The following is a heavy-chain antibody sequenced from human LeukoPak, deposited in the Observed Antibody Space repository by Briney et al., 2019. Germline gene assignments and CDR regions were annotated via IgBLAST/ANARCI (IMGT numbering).Heavy chain of an antibody. CDR2: IYYSGST. V-gene: IGHV4-39*01. Sequence: SETLSLTCTVSGGSISSSSYYWGWIRQSPGKGLEWIGSIYYSGSTYYNPSLTSRVTMSVDTSKNQFSLRLNSVTAADTAFYYCARHSPVAATIFYFWGQGILVTVSS. D-gene: IGHD2-15*01. CDR1: GGSISSSSYY. CDR3: ARHSPVAATIFYF. J-gene: IGHJ4*02.